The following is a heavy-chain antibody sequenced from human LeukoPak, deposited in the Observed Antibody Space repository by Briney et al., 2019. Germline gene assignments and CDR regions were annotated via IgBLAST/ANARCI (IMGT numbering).Heavy chain of an antibody. CDR1: GYTFTRYG. CDR2: MSAYNGHT. CDR3: VRDGHRLYDYYYYYMDV. D-gene: IGHD2-2*02. Sequence: ASVEVSCKASGYTFTRYGISWVRQAPGQRLEWMGWMSAYNGHTNYTQKLQGRVTMTTDTSTSTAYMELRSLRSDDTAVYFCVRDGHRLYDYYYYYMDVWGKGTTVTVSS. V-gene: IGHV1-18*01. J-gene: IGHJ6*03.